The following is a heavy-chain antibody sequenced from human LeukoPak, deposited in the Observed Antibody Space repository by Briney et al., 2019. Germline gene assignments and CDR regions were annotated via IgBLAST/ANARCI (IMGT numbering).Heavy chain of an antibody. D-gene: IGHD2-15*01. J-gene: IGHJ4*02. Sequence: GGSLRLSCAASGFTFSSYAMSWVRQAPGKGREWASAISGGGDSTYYADSVKGRFTISRDNSNNTLYLQMNSLGAEDTAVYYCAKAHSGGSGSYPPFDFWGQGTLVTVSS. CDR2: ISGGGDST. CDR1: GFTFSSYA. CDR3: AKAHSGGSGSYPPFDF. V-gene: IGHV3-23*01.